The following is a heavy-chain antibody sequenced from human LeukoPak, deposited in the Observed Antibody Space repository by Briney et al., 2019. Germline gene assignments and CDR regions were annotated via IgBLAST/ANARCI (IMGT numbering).Heavy chain of an antibody. V-gene: IGHV3-23*01. CDR1: GFAFSSYV. CDR2: IDSNGVTT. J-gene: IGHJ4*02. CDR3: AKGDDFLADYRYRFDY. D-gene: IGHD3-9*01. Sequence: GGSLRLSCEVSGFAFSSYVMSWVRQAPGNRLEWVSAIDSNGVTTNYADSVEGRFTISRDNSKNTLYLQLSSLRVEDTAVYYCAKGDDFLADYRYRFDYWGQGTLVTVSS.